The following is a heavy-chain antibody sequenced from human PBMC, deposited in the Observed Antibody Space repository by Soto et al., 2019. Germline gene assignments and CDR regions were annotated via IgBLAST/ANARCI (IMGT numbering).Heavy chain of an antibody. V-gene: IGHV3-48*03. D-gene: IGHD6-6*01. Sequence: GSLRLSCAASGFTFSSFEMNGVRQAAGKGLEWVSYISNSGRIIYYADSVKGRFTISRDDAKNSLYLQMNSLRAEDTAVYYCAREWGTSIAAAFDYWGQGTLVTVSS. J-gene: IGHJ4*02. CDR1: GFTFSSFE. CDR2: ISNSGRII. CDR3: AREWGTSIAAAFDY.